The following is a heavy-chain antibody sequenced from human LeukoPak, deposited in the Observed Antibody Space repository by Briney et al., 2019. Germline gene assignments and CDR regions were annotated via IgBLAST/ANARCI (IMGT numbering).Heavy chain of an antibody. Sequence: GGSLRLSCAASGFTFDDYGMSWVRQAPGKGLEWVSGINWNGGSTGYADSVKGRFTISRDNAKDSLYLQMNSLRAEDTALYHCARDRGWGSSWNYYGMDVWGQGTTVTVSS. CDR2: INWNGGST. D-gene: IGHD6-13*01. V-gene: IGHV3-20*01. CDR3: ARDRGWGSSWNYYGMDV. CDR1: GFTFDDYG. J-gene: IGHJ6*02.